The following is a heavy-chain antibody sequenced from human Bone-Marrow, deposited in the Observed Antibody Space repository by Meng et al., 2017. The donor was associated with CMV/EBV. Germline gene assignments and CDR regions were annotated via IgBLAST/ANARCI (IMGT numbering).Heavy chain of an antibody. CDR2: MNPNSGNT. CDR3: ARGRADQPQDTAMVLHYYYYGMDV. CDR1: GYTFTSYD. J-gene: IGHJ6*02. V-gene: IGHV1-8*01. Sequence: ASVKVSCKASGYTFTSYDINWVRQATGQGLEWMGWMNPNSGNTGYAQKFQGRVTMTRNTSISTAYMELSSLRSEDTAVYYCARGRADQPQDTAMVLHYYYYGMDVWGQGTTATVPS. D-gene: IGHD5-18*01.